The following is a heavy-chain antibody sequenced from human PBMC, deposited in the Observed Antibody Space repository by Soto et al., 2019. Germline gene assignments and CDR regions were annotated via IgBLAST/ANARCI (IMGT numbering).Heavy chain of an antibody. V-gene: IGHV4-39*01. D-gene: IGHD3-16*01. CDR2: VYYSGST. CDR3: ARQPRGPGYGERGLYVEY. CDR1: GGSTNSRSDY. J-gene: IGHJ4*02. Sequence: ETLSLTCTVSGGSTNSRSDYWCWILQPPVKGLEWIGSVYYSGSTHDNPSLQSRVTISVDTSRNQFSLNLISVTAADTAVYFCARQPRGPGYGERGLYVEYWGQGTLVTVSS.